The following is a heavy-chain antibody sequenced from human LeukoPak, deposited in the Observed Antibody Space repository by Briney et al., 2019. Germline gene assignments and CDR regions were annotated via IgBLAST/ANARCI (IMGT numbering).Heavy chain of an antibody. D-gene: IGHD3-3*01. CDR2: IHYSGNT. CDR1: GGSTSSSNFY. CDR3: ARLGAGPTYYDFWSGYSSFYFDY. V-gene: IGHV4-39*01. J-gene: IGHJ4*02. Sequence: SETLSLTCTVSGGSTSSSNFYWGWIRQPPGMGLEWIGGIHYSGNTYYDPSLKSRVTISIDTSKNQFSLKLSSVTAADTAVYYCARLGAGPTYYDFWSGYSSFYFDYWGQGTLVTVSS.